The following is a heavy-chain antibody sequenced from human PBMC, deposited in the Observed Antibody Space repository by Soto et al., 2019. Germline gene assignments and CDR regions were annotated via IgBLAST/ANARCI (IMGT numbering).Heavy chain of an antibody. J-gene: IGHJ6*02. Sequence: ASVKVSCKASGYTFTGYYMHWVRQAPGQGLEWMGWINPNSGGTNYAQKFQGRVTMTRDTSISTAYMELSRLRSDDTAVYYCARDKEDIAAAGTVYYYYYGMDVWGQGTTVTAP. CDR3: ARDKEDIAAAGTVYYYYYGMDV. D-gene: IGHD6-13*01. CDR1: GYTFTGYY. CDR2: INPNSGGT. V-gene: IGHV1-2*02.